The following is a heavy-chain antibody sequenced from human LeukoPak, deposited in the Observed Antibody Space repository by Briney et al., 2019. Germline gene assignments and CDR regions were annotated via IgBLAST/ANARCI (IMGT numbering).Heavy chain of an antibody. V-gene: IGHV1-8*01. Sequence: GASVKVSCKASGYTFTSYDIHWVRQATGQGLEWMGWMNPNSGNTGYAQKFQGRVTMTRNTSISTAYMELSSLRSEDTAVYYCARAAGSSAAHLGWWFDPWGQGTLVTVSS. CDR1: GYTFTSYD. CDR2: MNPNSGNT. J-gene: IGHJ5*02. CDR3: ARAAGSSAAHLGWWFDP. D-gene: IGHD2-2*01.